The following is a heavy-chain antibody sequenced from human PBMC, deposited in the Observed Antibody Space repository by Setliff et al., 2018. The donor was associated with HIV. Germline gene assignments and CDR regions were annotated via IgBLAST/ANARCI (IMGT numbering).Heavy chain of an antibody. V-gene: IGHV1-58*02. Sequence: VASVQVSCKASGFTFTSSTMQWVRQARGQRLEWIGWIVVGSGNTNYAQKFQERVTITRDMSTSTAYMELSSLRSEDTAVYYCAADPFHSSSWPYYNYYGMDVWGQGTTVTVSS. J-gene: IGHJ6*02. CDR3: AADPFHSSSWPYYNYYGMDV. CDR2: IVVGSGNT. D-gene: IGHD6-13*01. CDR1: GFTFTSST.